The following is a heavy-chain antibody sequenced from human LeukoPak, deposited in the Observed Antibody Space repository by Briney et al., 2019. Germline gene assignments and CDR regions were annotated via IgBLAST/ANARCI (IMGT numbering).Heavy chain of an antibody. CDR3: ARDNRYSSGPFDY. J-gene: IGHJ4*02. V-gene: IGHV3-30*04. Sequence: PGGSLRLSCAASGFTFSSYAMHWVRQAPGKGLEWVAVISYDGSNKYYADSVKGRFTISRDNSKNTLYLQMNSLRAEDTAVYYCARDNRYSSGPFDYWGQETLVTVSS. CDR2: ISYDGSNK. CDR1: GFTFSSYA. D-gene: IGHD6-19*01.